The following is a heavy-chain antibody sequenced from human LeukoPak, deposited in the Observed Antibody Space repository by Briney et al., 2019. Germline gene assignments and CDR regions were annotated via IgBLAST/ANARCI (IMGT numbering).Heavy chain of an antibody. D-gene: IGHD4-23*01. CDR3: ARDPGVTTVVTPPHY. J-gene: IGHJ4*02. V-gene: IGHV3-7*04. Sequence: GGSLRLSCAASGFTFSSYWMSWVRQAPGKGLEWVANIKQDGSEKYYVDSVKGRFTISRDNAKNSLYLQMNSLRAEDTAVYYCARDPGVTTVVTPPHYWGQGTLVTVSP. CDR2: IKQDGSEK. CDR1: GFTFSSYW.